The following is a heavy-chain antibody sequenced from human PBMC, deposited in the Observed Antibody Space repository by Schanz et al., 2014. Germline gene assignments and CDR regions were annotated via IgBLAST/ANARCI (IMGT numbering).Heavy chain of an antibody. CDR2: INGDGSRT. V-gene: IGHV3-23*01. CDR1: GFTFSSYA. CDR3: AKAADWPVTRFDP. J-gene: IGHJ5*02. Sequence: EVQLLESGGGLVQPGGSLRLSCEASGFTFSSYAMNWVRQAPGKGLEWVSRINGDGSRTAYADSVRGRFTISSDSSKNTLYLQMSSLRADDTAVYYCAKAADWPVTRFDPWGQGTLVTVSS. D-gene: IGHD3-9*01.